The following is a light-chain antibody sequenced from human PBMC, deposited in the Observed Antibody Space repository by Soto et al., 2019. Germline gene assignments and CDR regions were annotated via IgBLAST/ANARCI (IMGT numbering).Light chain of an antibody. J-gene: IGKJ1*01. CDR3: QQYNAYSQT. CDR2: DAS. CDR1: QSVSTW. V-gene: IGKV1-5*01. Sequence: EIQMTQSPSTLSAAVGDRVTITCRASQSVSTWLAWYQQRPGKAPNLLIYDASTVESGVPSRFSGSGSGTEFTLTINNLQPDDYGIYFCQQYNAYSQTCGQGTKVDIK.